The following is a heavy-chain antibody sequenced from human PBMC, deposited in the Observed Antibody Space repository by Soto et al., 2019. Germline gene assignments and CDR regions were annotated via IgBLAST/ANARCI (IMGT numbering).Heavy chain of an antibody. CDR1: GGSISSYY. Sequence: SETLSLTCTVSGGSISSYYWSWIRQPPRKGLEWIGYIYYSGSTNYNPSLKSRVTISVDTSKNQFSLKLSSVTAADTAVYYCARLNTAMANDYWGQGTLVTVSS. CDR3: ARLNTAMANDY. J-gene: IGHJ4*02. CDR2: IYYSGST. V-gene: IGHV4-59*01. D-gene: IGHD5-18*01.